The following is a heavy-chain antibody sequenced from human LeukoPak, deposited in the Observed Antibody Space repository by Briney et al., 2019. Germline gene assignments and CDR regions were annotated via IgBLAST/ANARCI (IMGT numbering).Heavy chain of an antibody. CDR2: CYHNGQI. Sequence: SETLSLTCIVSGYSISSGYYWGWIRQFPGKVLEWIGSCYHNGQINYNQSLKSRVTISEDTSKNQFSLKMTSVTAADTAMYFCVREFVTGCNSVTCPSFWFDPWGQGIQVTVSA. V-gene: IGHV4-38-2*02. D-gene: IGHD2/OR15-2a*01. J-gene: IGHJ5*02. CDR3: VREFVTGCNSVTCPSFWFDP. CDR1: GYSISSGYY.